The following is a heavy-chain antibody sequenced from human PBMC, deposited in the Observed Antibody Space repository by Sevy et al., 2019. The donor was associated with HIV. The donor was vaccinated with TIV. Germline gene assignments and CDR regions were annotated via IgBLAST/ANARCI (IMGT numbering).Heavy chain of an antibody. CDR1: GGSGGSISDYY. V-gene: IGHV4-59*01. Sequence: SETLSLTCSVSGGSGGSISDYYWSWIRQPPGKGLEWIGYINYSRSTKFNPSLKSRVTISVDTSKNQFSLKLTSVTAADTAVYYCARGGTSLFAPWGQGTLFTVSS. J-gene: IGHJ5*02. CDR3: ARGGTSLFAP. CDR2: INYSRST. D-gene: IGHD2-15*01.